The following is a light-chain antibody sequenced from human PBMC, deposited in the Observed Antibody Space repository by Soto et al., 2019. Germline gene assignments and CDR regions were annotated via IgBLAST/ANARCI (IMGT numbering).Light chain of an antibody. V-gene: IGLV3-21*04. CDR3: QVWDIMTDNYV. Sequence: VLTQPPSVSVAPGKTATITCGGDNIGNKRVHWYRQKPGQAPVLVISYDSDRPSGIPERFSGSNSGNTATLTISRVEAGDEADYYCQVWDIMTDNYVFGTGTKLTVL. CDR1: NIGNKR. CDR2: YDS. J-gene: IGLJ1*01.